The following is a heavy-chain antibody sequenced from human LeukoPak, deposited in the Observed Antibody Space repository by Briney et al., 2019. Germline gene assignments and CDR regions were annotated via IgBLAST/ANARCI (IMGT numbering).Heavy chain of an antibody. CDR2: IYYSGST. J-gene: IGHJ4*02. CDR3: ASQRYYYGSGSYPLDY. V-gene: IGHV4-39*01. Sequence: PSETLSLTCTVSGGSISSSSYYWGWIRQPPGKGLEWIGSIYYSGSTYYNPSLKSRVTISVDTSKNQFSLKLSSVTAADTAVYYCASQRYYYGSGSYPLDYWGQGTLVTVSS. CDR1: GGSISSSSYY. D-gene: IGHD3-10*01.